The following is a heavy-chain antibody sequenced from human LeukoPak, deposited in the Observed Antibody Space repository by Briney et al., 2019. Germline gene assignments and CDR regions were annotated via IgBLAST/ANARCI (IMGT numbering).Heavy chain of an antibody. CDR2: INQDGSEK. CDR1: GFTFSSYW. Sequence: GGSLRLSCAASGFTFSSYWMSWVRQAPGKGLQWVANINQDGSEKYYVDSVKGRFTISRDNAKNSLYLQMNSLRAEDTAVYYCAKTLRGFSPSDYWGQGTLVTVSS. V-gene: IGHV3-7*05. D-gene: IGHD5-12*01. J-gene: IGHJ4*02. CDR3: AKTLRGFSPSDY.